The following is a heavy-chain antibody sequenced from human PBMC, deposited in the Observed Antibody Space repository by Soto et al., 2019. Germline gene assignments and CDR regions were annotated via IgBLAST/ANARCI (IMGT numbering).Heavy chain of an antibody. CDR2: INPKSGGT. CDR1: GYTFTDYF. D-gene: IGHD2-8*01. J-gene: IGHJ6*01. CDR3: ARGGSRDFFNGVCSLFDNLDMDV. V-gene: IGHV1-2*04. Sequence: ASVKVSCKASGYTFTDYFIHWVRQAPGQGLEWLGRINPKSGGTSTAQKFQGWVTMTTDTSISTASMELTRLTSDDTAVYYCARGGSRDFFNGVCSLFDNLDMDVGGQRTMLTV.